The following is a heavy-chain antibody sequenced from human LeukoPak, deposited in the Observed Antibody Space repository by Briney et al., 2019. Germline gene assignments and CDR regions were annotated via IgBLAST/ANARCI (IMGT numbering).Heavy chain of an antibody. CDR2: INHSGST. Sequence: PSETLSLTCAVYGGSFSGYYWSWIRQPPGKGLEWIGEINHSGSTNYNPSLKSRVTISVDTSKNQFSLKLSSVTAADTAVYYCARGSRYGGKKAAFDIWGQGTMVTVSS. D-gene: IGHD4-23*01. CDR3: ARGSRYGGKKAAFDI. J-gene: IGHJ3*02. V-gene: IGHV4-34*01. CDR1: GGSFSGYY.